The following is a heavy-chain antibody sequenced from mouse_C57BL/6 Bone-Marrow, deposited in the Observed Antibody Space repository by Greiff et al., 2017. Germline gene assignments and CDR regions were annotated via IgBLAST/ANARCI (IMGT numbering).Heavy chain of an antibody. V-gene: IGHV1-52*01. CDR1: GYTFTSYW. D-gene: IGHD2-5*01. CDR3: ARGYYSKAWFDY. Sequence: QVQLQQPGAELVRPGSSVKLSCTASGYTFTSYWLHWVKQRPRQGLEWIGNIDPSDSETHYNQKFKDKATLTVDKSSSTAYMQLSSLTSEDSAVYYCARGYYSKAWFDYWAKGLWSLSLQ. J-gene: IGHJ3*01. CDR2: IDPSDSET.